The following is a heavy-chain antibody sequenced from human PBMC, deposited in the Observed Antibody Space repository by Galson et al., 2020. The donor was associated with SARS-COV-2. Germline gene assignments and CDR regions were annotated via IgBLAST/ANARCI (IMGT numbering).Heavy chain of an antibody. CDR1: GYTFTSHG. CDR3: ERDFWYYASGSEY. J-gene: IGHJ4*02. V-gene: IGHV1-18*01. D-gene: IGHD3-10*01. Sequence: ASVKVSCKASGYTFTSHGISWVRQAPGQGLEWMGWISTYNGDTYYAPKVQGRITMTTDTSTSTAYVELRSLRSDDTAVYYCERDFWYYASGSEYWGQGTLVTVSS. CDR2: ISTYNGDT.